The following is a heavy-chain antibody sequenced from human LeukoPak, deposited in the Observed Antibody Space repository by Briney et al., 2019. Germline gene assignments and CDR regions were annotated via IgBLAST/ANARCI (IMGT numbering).Heavy chain of an antibody. CDR2: IYYSGST. CDR3: ARLTWDDFSSTFHYAMDV. CDR1: GGSITSYY. V-gene: IGHV4-59*01. Sequence: PSETLSLTCTVSGGSITSYYWSWIRQPPGKGLEWIGYIYYSGSTNYNPSLKSRVTISVDTSKNQFSLKMSSVTAADTAVYYCARLTWDDFSSTFHYAMDVCGQGTTVTVSS. J-gene: IGHJ6*02. D-gene: IGHD3-3*01.